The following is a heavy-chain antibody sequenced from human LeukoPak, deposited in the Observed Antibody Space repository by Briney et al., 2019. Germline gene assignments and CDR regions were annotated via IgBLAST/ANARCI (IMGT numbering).Heavy chain of an antibody. CDR1: GFTFSSYA. D-gene: IGHD3-16*02. CDR3: AKDAVGIMITFGGVIDVNY. J-gene: IGHJ4*02. V-gene: IGHV3-30-3*01. CDR2: ISYDGSNK. Sequence: GGSLRLSCAASGFTFSSYAMHWVRQAPGKGLEWVAVISYDGSNKYYADSVKGRFTISRDNSKNTLYLQMNSLRAEDTAVYYCAKDAVGIMITFGGVIDVNYWGQGTLVTVSS.